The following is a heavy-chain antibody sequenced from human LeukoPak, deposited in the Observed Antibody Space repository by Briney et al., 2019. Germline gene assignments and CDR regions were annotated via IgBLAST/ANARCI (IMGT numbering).Heavy chain of an antibody. Sequence: PGRSLRLSCAASGFTFSSYGMHWVRQAPGKGLEWVSAISGSGGSTYYADSVKGRFTISRDNSKNTLYLQMNSLRAEDTAVYYCAKDVEQWLVQGYFDYWGQGTLVTVSS. CDR2: ISGSGGST. D-gene: IGHD6-19*01. CDR3: AKDVEQWLVQGYFDY. J-gene: IGHJ4*02. V-gene: IGHV3-23*01. CDR1: GFTFSSYG.